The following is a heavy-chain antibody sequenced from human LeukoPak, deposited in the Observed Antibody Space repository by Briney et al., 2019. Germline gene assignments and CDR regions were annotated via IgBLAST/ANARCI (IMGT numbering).Heavy chain of an antibody. D-gene: IGHD6-13*01. CDR1: GGSISSSSYY. CDR3: ARVGAAAAPAYFDY. J-gene: IGHJ4*02. Sequence: SETLSLTCTVSGGSISSSSYYWGWIRQPPGKGLEWIGSIYYSGSTNYNPSLKSRVTISVDKSKNQFSLKLSSVTAADTAVYYCARVGAAAAPAYFDYWGQGTLVTVSS. V-gene: IGHV4-39*07. CDR2: IYYSGST.